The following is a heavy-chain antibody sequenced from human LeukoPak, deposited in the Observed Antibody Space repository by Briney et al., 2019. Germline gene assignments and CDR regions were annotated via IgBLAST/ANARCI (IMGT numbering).Heavy chain of an antibody. CDR1: GFTFSSYS. Sequence: GGSLRLSCAASGFTFSSYSMNWVRQAPGKGLEWVSSISSSSSYIHYADSVKGRFTISRDNAKNSLYLQMNSLRAEDTAVYYCARDQNGYCSSTSCYANAFDIWGQGTMVTVSS. CDR3: ARDQNGYCSSTSCYANAFDI. J-gene: IGHJ3*02. D-gene: IGHD2-2*01. CDR2: ISSSSSYI. V-gene: IGHV3-21*01.